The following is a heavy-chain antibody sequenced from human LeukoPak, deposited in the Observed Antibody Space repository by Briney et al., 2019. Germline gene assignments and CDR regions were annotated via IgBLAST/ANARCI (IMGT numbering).Heavy chain of an antibody. CDR2: INHTGST. CDR3: ARGRSHPGAFVI. CDR1: GGSFSGYY. D-gene: IGHD3-10*01. Sequence: PSETLSLTCAVYGGSFSGYYWIWVRQPPGKGLEWTGEINHTGSTNYNPSLKSRVTISVDTSRNQFSLKLSSVTAADTAVYHCARGRSHPGAFVIWGQGTMVTVSS. V-gene: IGHV4-34*01. J-gene: IGHJ3*02.